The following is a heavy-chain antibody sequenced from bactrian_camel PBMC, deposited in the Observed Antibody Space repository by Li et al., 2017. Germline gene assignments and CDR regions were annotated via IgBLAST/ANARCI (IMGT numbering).Heavy chain of an antibody. CDR3: ARSPNFRRCHYDNGTVVAASSFDY. V-gene: IGHV3S54*01. D-gene: IGHD6*01. Sequence: HVQLVESGGGSVQAGGSLTLSCAASGNIDDSIVMAWFRQSPGKKREGVASIYSGGGSQYYADPVKGRFTISRDGAKGTLFLQMDNLLPEDTATYYCARSPNFRRCHYDNGTVVAASSFDYWGQGTQVTVS. CDR1: GNIDDSIV. CDR2: IYSGGGSQ. J-gene: IGHJ4*01.